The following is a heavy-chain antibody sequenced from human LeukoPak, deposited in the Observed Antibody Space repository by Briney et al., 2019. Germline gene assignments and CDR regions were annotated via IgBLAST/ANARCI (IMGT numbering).Heavy chain of an antibody. CDR2: IYYSGST. CDR1: GGSISSSSYS. D-gene: IGHD1-26*01. Sequence: SETLSLTCTVSGGSISSSSYSWGWIRQPPGKGLEWIGSIYYSGSTFCNPSLKSRVTISVDTSKNQFSLKLSSVTAADTAVCYCARGRYSGSPIDYWGQGTLVTVSS. V-gene: IGHV4-39*01. CDR3: ARGRYSGSPIDY. J-gene: IGHJ4*02.